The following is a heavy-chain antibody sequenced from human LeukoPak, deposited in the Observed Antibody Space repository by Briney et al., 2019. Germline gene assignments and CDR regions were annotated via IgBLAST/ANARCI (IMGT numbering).Heavy chain of an antibody. Sequence: PGESLRLSCAASRFTFSSYEMNWVRQAPGKGLEWVSYISTSGNTIYYADSVKGRFTISRDNSKNTLYLQMNSLRAEDTAVYYCARAEGYYYDSSGYSHWGQGTLVTVSS. D-gene: IGHD3-22*01. V-gene: IGHV3-48*03. J-gene: IGHJ4*02. CDR3: ARAEGYYYDSSGYSH. CDR2: ISTSGNTI. CDR1: RFTFSSYE.